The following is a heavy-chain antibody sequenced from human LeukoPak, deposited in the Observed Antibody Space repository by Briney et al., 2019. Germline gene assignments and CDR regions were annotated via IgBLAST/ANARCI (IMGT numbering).Heavy chain of an antibody. V-gene: IGHV4-61*02. CDR1: GGSISSGSYY. J-gene: IGHJ4*02. CDR3: ARASPSHGLDDY. Sequence: PSETLSLTCTVSGGSISSGSYYWSWIRQPAGKGLEWIGRIYSTGNTNYNPSLKSRVTMSVDTSKNQFSLQLSSVTAADTAVYYCARASPSHGLDDYWGQGTLVTVSS. CDR2: IYSTGNT.